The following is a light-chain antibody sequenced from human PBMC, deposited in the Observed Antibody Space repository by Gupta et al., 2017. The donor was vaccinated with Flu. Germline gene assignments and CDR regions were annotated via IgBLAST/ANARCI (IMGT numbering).Light chain of an antibody. CDR1: QSIDRF. V-gene: IGKV1-39*01. Sequence: GDRVTITCRASQSIDRFLNWYQQKPGEAPKLLIYVASTLQSGVPSRLSGSGSGTDFTLTISSLQPEDFATYYCQQTYTAPYTFGQGTKLEI. CDR2: VAS. J-gene: IGKJ2*01. CDR3: QQTYTAPYT.